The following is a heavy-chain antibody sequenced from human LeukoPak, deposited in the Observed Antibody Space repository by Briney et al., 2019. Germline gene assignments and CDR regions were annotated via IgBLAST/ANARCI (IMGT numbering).Heavy chain of an antibody. Sequence: ASVKVSCKASGYTFTSYDINWVRQATGQGLEWMGWMNPTSGNTGYAQKFQGRVTMTRDTSIGTAYMELSSLRSEDSAVYYCARDQAPRMITFGGPRRWFDPWGQGTLVTVSS. D-gene: IGHD3-16*01. J-gene: IGHJ5*02. V-gene: IGHV1-8*01. CDR2: MNPTSGNT. CDR1: GYTFTSYD. CDR3: ARDQAPRMITFGGPRRWFDP.